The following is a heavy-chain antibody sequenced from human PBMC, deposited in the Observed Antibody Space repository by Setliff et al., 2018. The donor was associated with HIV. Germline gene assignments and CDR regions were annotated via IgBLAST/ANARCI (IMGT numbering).Heavy chain of an antibody. CDR1: GGSISSSTYY. V-gene: IGHV4-39*01. D-gene: IGHD3-9*01. CDR2: IYYSGST. J-gene: IGHJ4*02. CDR3: ATAEYDRLTGYYYPFDY. Sequence: SSETLSLTCSVSGGSISSSTYYWGWIRQPPGKGLEWIGSIYYSGSTYFNPSLKSRITISIDTSKNQFSLKLSSVTAADTAVYYCATAEYDRLTGYYYPFDYWGQGTLVTVSS.